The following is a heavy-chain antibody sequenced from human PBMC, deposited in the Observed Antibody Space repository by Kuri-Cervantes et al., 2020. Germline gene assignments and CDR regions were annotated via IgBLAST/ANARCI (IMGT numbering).Heavy chain of an antibody. CDR3: ARHLRPRTISTPLDY. J-gene: IGHJ4*02. V-gene: IGHV4-34*01. CDR1: GGSFSGYY. Sequence: SQTLSLTCAVYGGSFSGYYWSWIRQPPGKGLEWIGSVYYSGTTYSNPSLMSRVTISVDTSKNQFSLRLNSVTAADTAVYYCARHLRPRTISTPLDYWGQGTLVTVSS. CDR2: VYYSGTT. D-gene: IGHD2-2*01.